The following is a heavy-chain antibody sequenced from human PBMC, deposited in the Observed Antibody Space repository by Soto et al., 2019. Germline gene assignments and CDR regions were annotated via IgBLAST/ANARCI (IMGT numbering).Heavy chain of an antibody. CDR1: GFTVSNNY. V-gene: IGHV3-66*01. Sequence: EVLLEESGGGCVQPGGSLRLSCAASGFTVSNNYMTWVRQAPGKGLEWVAVIQDGGSISYADSVSDRFTISRDNSKNTVFLEMNNLRPEDTAVYFCARGEGSGSNALGHWGQGTLVTVSS. CDR2: IQDGGSI. D-gene: IGHD3-16*01. CDR3: ARGEGSGSNALGH. J-gene: IGHJ4*02.